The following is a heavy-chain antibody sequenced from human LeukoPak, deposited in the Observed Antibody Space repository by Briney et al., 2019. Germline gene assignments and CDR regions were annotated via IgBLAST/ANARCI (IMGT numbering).Heavy chain of an antibody. Sequence: SETLSLTCTVSGGSITSCSGTWIRQPPGKGLEWIGDISYSGSTKYNPTLKSRATISADTSKKQFSLTLTSVTAADTAVYYCAREARGSNGYYYNYWGGGTLVTVSS. CDR1: GGSITSCS. D-gene: IGHD3-22*01. V-gene: IGHV4-59*01. CDR2: ISYSGST. J-gene: IGHJ4*02. CDR3: AREARGSNGYYYNY.